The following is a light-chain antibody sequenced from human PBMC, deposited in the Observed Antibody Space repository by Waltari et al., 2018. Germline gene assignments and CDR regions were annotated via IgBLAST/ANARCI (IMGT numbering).Light chain of an antibody. CDR2: QDY. Sequence: NFMLTQPHSVSESPGKTVTITCTPSSCGIALSHVQWYRQRPGSAPTTLIYQDYRRPSGVPDRFSGYIAISSNSASLTIARLEPEDEADYYCQSYDATTQVFGGGTKLTVL. CDR1: SCGIALSH. CDR3: QSYDATTQV. J-gene: IGLJ3*02. V-gene: IGLV6-57*03.